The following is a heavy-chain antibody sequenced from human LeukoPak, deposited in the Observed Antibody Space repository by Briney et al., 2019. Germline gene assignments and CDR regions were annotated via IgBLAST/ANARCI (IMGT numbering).Heavy chain of an antibody. Sequence: GGSLRLSCAASGFTFDDYAMHWVRQAPGKGLEWVSLISGDGGSTYYADSVKGRFTISRDNSKNSLYLHMNSLRTEDTALYYCAKDLYCSGGSCYDGVDYWGQGTLVTVSS. D-gene: IGHD2-15*01. J-gene: IGHJ4*02. V-gene: IGHV3-43*02. CDR3: AKDLYCSGGSCYDGVDY. CDR1: GFTFDDYA. CDR2: ISGDGGST.